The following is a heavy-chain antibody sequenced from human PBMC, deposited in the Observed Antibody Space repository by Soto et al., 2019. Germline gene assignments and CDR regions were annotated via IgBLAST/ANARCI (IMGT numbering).Heavy chain of an antibody. CDR3: ARDYYDSSGYYYYYGMDV. CDR2: ISDYNGNT. Sequence: ASVKVSCKASGYTFTSYGISWVRQAPGQGLEWMGWISDYNGNTNYAQKLQGIVTMTTDTSTSTAYMELRSLRSDDTAVYYSARDYYDSSGYYYYYGMDVWGQGTTVTVSS. J-gene: IGHJ6*02. CDR1: GYTFTSYG. V-gene: IGHV1-18*01. D-gene: IGHD3-22*01.